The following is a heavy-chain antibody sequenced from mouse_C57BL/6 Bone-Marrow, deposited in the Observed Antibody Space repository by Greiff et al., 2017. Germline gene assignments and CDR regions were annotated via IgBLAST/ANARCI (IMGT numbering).Heavy chain of an antibody. Sequence: VKLQESGPELVKPGASVKLSCKASGYTFTSYDINWVKQRPGQGLEWIGWIYPRDGSTKYNEKFKGKATLTVDTSSSTAYMELHSLTSEDSAVYFCARRIYYYGSSPWFAYWGQGTLVTVSA. D-gene: IGHD1-1*01. V-gene: IGHV1-85*01. CDR1: GYTFTSYD. CDR3: ARRIYYYGSSPWFAY. CDR2: IYPRDGST. J-gene: IGHJ3*01.